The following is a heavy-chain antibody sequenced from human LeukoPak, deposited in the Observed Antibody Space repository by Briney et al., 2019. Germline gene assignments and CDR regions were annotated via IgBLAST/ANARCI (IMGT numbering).Heavy chain of an antibody. Sequence: GGSLRLSCAASGFTFSSFGMHWVRQAPGKGLEWVAGISYDGRNKYYADSVKGRFTISRDNSKNTLYLQMNSLRAEDTAVYYCAKDNAYYYADYWGQGTLVTVSS. V-gene: IGHV3-30*18. CDR1: GFTFSSFG. CDR3: AKDNAYYYADY. D-gene: IGHD3-10*01. CDR2: ISYDGRNK. J-gene: IGHJ4*02.